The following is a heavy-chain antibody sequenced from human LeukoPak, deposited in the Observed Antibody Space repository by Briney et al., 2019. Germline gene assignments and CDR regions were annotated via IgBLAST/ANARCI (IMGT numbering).Heavy chain of an antibody. CDR3: ARGGSYYGSGRKFPTPNWFDP. Sequence: KASETLSLTCAVSGGSISSGGYSWSWTRQPPGKGLEWIGYIYHSGSTYYNPSLKSRVTISVDRSKNQFSLKLSSVTAADTAVYYCARGGSYYGSGRKFPTPNWFDPWGQGTLVTVSS. CDR1: GGSISSGGYS. J-gene: IGHJ5*02. D-gene: IGHD3-10*01. CDR2: IYHSGST. V-gene: IGHV4-30-2*01.